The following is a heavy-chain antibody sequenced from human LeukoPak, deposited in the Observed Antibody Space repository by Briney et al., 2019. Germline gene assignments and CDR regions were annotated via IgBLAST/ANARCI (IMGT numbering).Heavy chain of an antibody. V-gene: IGHV1-69*05. Sequence: SVKVSCKASGGTFSSYAISWVRQAPGQGLEWMGGIIPIFGTANYAQKFQGRVTITTDESTSTAYMELSSLRSEDTAVYYCAGGYSPGYYYYYMDVWGKGTTVTVSS. CDR2: IIPIFGTA. D-gene: IGHD1-26*01. CDR1: GGTFSSYA. J-gene: IGHJ6*03. CDR3: AGGYSPGYYYYYMDV.